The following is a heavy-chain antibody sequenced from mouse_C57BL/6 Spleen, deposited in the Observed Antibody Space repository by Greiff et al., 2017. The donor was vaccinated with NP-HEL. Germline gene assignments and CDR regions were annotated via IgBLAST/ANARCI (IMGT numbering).Heavy chain of an antibody. CDR2: IYPGDGDT. Sequence: VQLQQSGPELVKPGASVKISCTASGYAFSSSWMNWVKQRPGKGLEWIGRIYPGDGDTNYNGKFKGKATLTADKSSSTAYMQLSSLTSEDSAVYFCAREPPLLLGFAYWGQGTRVTVSA. CDR1: GYAFSSSW. CDR3: AREPPLLLGFAY. J-gene: IGHJ3*01. V-gene: IGHV1-82*01. D-gene: IGHD1-1*01.